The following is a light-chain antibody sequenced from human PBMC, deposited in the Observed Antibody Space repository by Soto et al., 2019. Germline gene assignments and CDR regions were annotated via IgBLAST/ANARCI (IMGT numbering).Light chain of an antibody. J-gene: IGKJ5*01. V-gene: IGKV3-11*01. CDR2: DAS. CDR1: QSVSNY. CDR3: QHRYYWPPA. Sequence: IVLTQAPATLSLSPGEGATLSCWASQSVSNYLAWYQQRPGQAPRLLIYDASNRATGIPARFSGSGSGTDFTLTINSLEPEDFAVYFCQHRYYWPPAFGQGTRLEIK.